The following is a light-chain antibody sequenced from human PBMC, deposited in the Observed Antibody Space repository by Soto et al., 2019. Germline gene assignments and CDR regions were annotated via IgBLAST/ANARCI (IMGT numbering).Light chain of an antibody. V-gene: IGKV3-15*01. J-gene: IGKJ2*01. CDR2: AAS. CDR3: QQYNSWPPRYT. CDR1: QSISSD. Sequence: EIVMTQSPATLSASRGERATLSCRASQSISSDLAWYQHKPGQAPRLLIYAASTRATGIPARFSGSASGREFTLTISSLQSEDSAVYYCQQYNSWPPRYTFGQGTKLGIK.